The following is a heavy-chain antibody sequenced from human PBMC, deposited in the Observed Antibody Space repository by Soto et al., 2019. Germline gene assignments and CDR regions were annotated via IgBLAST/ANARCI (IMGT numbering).Heavy chain of an antibody. J-gene: IGHJ4*02. CDR2: INTDNGNT. CDR3: VRSSLLVFGVVILFDY. Sequence: QVQVVQSGAEVKKPGASVKLSCTTSGYNFTANAIHWVRQAPGQSLEWMGWINTDNGNTKYSQKFRGRVTISRNTSASTAHMELSSLRSEDTSVYYCVRSSLLVFGVVILFDYWGQGALVTVSS. D-gene: IGHD3-3*01. CDR1: GYNFTANA. V-gene: IGHV1-3*04.